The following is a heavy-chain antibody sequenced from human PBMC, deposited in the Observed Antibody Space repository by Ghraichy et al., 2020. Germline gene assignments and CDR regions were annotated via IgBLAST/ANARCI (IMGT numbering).Heavy chain of an antibody. D-gene: IGHD5-12*01. Sequence: SETLSLTCTVSGGSISSNNWSWVRQPPGKGLEWIVYFYNSGSTNYNPSLRSRVTISVDTSKNQFSLRLSSVTAADTAVYYCARTEHSGPFDYWGQGTLVTVSS. CDR2: FYNSGST. V-gene: IGHV4-59*01. CDR3: ARTEHSGPFDY. CDR1: GGSISSNN. J-gene: IGHJ4*02.